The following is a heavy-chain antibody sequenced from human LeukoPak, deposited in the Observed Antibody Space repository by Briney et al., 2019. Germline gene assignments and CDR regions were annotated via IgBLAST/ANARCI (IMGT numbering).Heavy chain of an antibody. CDR2: IYSGGSTI. CDR3: ARGYGYPLPYFDY. V-gene: IGHV3-53*01. Sequence: GGSLRLSCAASGFTVSSNYMSWVRQAPGKGLEWVSVIYSGGSTIYYADSVKGRFTISRDNAKNSLYLQMNSLRAEDTAVYYCARGYGYPLPYFDYWGQGTLVTVSS. D-gene: IGHD2-15*01. CDR1: GFTVSSNY. J-gene: IGHJ4*02.